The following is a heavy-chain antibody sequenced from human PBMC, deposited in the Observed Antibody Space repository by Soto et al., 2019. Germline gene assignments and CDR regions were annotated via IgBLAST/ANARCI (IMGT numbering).Heavy chain of an antibody. D-gene: IGHD5-18*01. CDR3: ARDQRGYNYVPFDY. CDR2: ISFDGNNE. V-gene: IGHV3-30-3*01. J-gene: IGHJ4*01. Sequence: PGGSLRLSCAASGFIFSTYTMHWVRQAPGKGLEWVALISFDGNNEYSADSVKGRLTISRDNSKNMMYRQMSSLTVEDTAMYFCARDQRGYNYVPFDYWAHGALVTVSS. CDR1: GFIFSTYT.